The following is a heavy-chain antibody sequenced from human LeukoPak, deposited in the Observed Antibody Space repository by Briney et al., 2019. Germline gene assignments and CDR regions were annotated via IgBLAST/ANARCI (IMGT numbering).Heavy chain of an antibody. Sequence: PSETLSLTCAVSGYSISSGYYWGWIRQPPGKGLEWIGSIYHSGSTYYNPSLKSRVTISVDTSKNQFSLKLSSVTAADTAVYYCVRLITIPNGWFDPWGQGTLVTVSS. CDR1: GYSISSGYY. V-gene: IGHV4-38-2*01. CDR2: IYHSGST. CDR3: VRLITIPNGWFDP. D-gene: IGHD3-3*01. J-gene: IGHJ5*02.